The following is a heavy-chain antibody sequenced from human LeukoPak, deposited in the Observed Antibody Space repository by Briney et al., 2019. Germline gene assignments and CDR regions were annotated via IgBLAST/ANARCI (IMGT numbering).Heavy chain of an antibody. Sequence: GGSLRLSCAASGFTFNTYAMSWVRQAPGKGLEWVSAISGSGGSTYYADSVRGRFTISRDNSKNTLYLHMNSLRAEDTAVYYCAKDLNFWSGYRFDYWGQGTLVTVSS. J-gene: IGHJ4*02. CDR2: ISGSGGST. D-gene: IGHD3-3*01. CDR1: GFTFNTYA. CDR3: AKDLNFWSGYRFDY. V-gene: IGHV3-23*01.